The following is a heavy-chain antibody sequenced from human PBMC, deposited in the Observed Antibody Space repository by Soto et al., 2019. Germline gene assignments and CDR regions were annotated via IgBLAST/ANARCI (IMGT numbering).Heavy chain of an antibody. Sequence: LRLSCATSGFTFSRYWMTWVRQVPGKGLEWVANINQDGTEKYYLASVKGRFTISRDNAKDSLDLQMNALSADDTAVYYCAKAPDGSGREYYCDYWGQGTLVTVSS. J-gene: IGHJ4*02. CDR3: AKAPDGSGREYYCDY. CDR2: INQDGTEK. D-gene: IGHD3-10*01. CDR1: GFTFSRYW. V-gene: IGHV3-7*01.